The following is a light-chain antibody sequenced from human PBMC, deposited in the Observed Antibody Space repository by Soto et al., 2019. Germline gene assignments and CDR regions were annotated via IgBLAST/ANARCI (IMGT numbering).Light chain of an antibody. CDR3: QQYNSHPLT. Sequence: DIQMTQSPSTLSASVGDRVTITCRASQSISSWLAWYQQKPGKAPKLLIYKASSLESGVPSRSSHSGSGPDLALTISCLQPDDFATYYCQQYNSHPLTFGGGTKVEIK. CDR1: QSISSW. J-gene: IGKJ4*01. CDR2: KAS. V-gene: IGKV1-5*03.